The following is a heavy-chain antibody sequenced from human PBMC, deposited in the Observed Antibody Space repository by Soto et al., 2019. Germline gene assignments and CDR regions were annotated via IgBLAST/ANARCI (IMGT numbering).Heavy chain of an antibody. J-gene: IGHJ6*02. CDR1: GFTFSSYG. CDR2: IWYDGSNK. V-gene: IGHV3-33*01. CDR3: ARELWFGELFLDYYYYGMDV. D-gene: IGHD3-10*01. Sequence: QVQLVESGGGVVQPGRSLRLSCAASGFTFSSYGMHWARQAPGKGLEWVAVIWYDGSNKYYADSVKGRFTISRDNSKNTLYLQMNSLRAEDTAVYYCARELWFGELFLDYYYYGMDVWGQGTTVTVSS.